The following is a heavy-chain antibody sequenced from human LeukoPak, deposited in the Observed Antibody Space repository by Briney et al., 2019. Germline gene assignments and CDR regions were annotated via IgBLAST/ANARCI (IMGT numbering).Heavy chain of an antibody. CDR2: IYHSGST. J-gene: IGHJ6*03. CDR3: ASTPFFGGRHNYYYYMDV. Sequence: SETLSLTCAVSGGSISSSNWWSWVRQPPGKGLEWIGEIYHSGSTNYNPSLKSRVTISVDKSKNQFSLKLSSVTAADTAVYYCASTPFFGGRHNYYYYMDVWGKGTTVTVSS. CDR1: GGSISSSNW. D-gene: IGHD3-10*01. V-gene: IGHV4-4*02.